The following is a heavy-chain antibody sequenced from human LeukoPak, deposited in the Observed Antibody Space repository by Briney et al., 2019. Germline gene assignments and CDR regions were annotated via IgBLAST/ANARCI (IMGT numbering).Heavy chain of an antibody. D-gene: IGHD3-3*01. Sequence: PSETLSLTCAVYGGSFSGYYWSWIRQPPGKGLEWIGEINHSGSTNYNPSLKSRVTISVDTSKYQFSLKLSSVTAADTAVYYCARARAEDTTIFGVVIFGYFDNWGQGTLVTVSS. CDR2: INHSGST. CDR1: GGSFSGYY. J-gene: IGHJ4*02. CDR3: ARARAEDTTIFGVVIFGYFDN. V-gene: IGHV4-34*01.